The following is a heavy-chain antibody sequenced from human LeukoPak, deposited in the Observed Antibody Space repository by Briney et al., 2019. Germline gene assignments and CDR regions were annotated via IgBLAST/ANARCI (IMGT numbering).Heavy chain of an antibody. V-gene: IGHV4-59*01. CDR3: ATWKLGQQSFDY. CDR1: GGSISSYY. J-gene: IGHJ4*02. CDR2: SYYSGDT. D-gene: IGHD1-1*01. Sequence: PSETLSLTCTVSGGSISSYYWSWIRQPPGKGLEWIGYSYYSGDTNYNPSLKSRVTISLDMSKNHFSLDLRSVTAADTAVYYCATWKLGQQSFDYWGQGTLVTVSS.